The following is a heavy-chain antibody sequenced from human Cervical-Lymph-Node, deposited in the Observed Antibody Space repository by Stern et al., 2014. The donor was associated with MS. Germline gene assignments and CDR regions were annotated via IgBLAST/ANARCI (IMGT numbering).Heavy chain of an antibody. CDR1: GVTFSSAI. CDR2: LSFDGSK. V-gene: IGHV3-30*01. CDR3: SREGNSRGRAPGFEP. D-gene: IGHD3-9*01. Sequence: VQLVESGGGVVQPDRSLRLSCAASGVTFSSAIMPWVRQAPGKGLEWVAGLSFDGSKYYAESVKGRVTVSRDKPKNTGQLQMNSLRSEDTAVYYCSREGNSRGRAPGFEPWGQGTLVTVSS. J-gene: IGHJ5*02.